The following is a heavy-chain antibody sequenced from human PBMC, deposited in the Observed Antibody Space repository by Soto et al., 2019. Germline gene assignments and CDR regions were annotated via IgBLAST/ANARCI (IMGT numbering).Heavy chain of an antibody. V-gene: IGHV3-43*01. CDR3: AKTMVRGVMRMGMDV. Sequence: GGSLRLSCAASGFTFDDYTMHWVRQAPGKGLEWVSLISWDGGSTYYADSVKGRFTISRDNSKNSLYLQMNSLRTEDTALYYCAKTMVRGVMRMGMDVWGQGTTVTVSS. CDR1: GFTFDDYT. J-gene: IGHJ6*02. CDR2: ISWDGGST. D-gene: IGHD3-10*01.